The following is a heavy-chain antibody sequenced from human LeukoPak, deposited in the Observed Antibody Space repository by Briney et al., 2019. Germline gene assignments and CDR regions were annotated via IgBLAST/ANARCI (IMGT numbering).Heavy chain of an antibody. J-gene: IGHJ6*03. Sequence: KPSETLSLTCTVSGGSISSYYWRWIRQPPGKGLEWIGYIYYSGSTNYNPSLKSRVTISVDTSKNQFSLKLSSVTAADTAVYYCARDRAAYCGGDCSVAYYYYMDVWGKGTTVTVSS. CDR1: GGSISSYY. CDR3: ARDRAAYCGGDCSVAYYYYMDV. D-gene: IGHD2-21*01. V-gene: IGHV4-59*12. CDR2: IYYSGST.